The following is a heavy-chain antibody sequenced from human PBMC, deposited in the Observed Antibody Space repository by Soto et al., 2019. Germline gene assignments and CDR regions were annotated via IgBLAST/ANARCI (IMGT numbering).Heavy chain of an antibody. Sequence: QVQLVESGGGLVKPGGSLRLSCAASGFTFSDFYMSWIGQAPGKGLEWISYISSGSTNIFYADSVKGRFTVSRDNAKNSVYRQMDSLRAEDTAVYYCARDRNAAGSDYWGQGTLVTVSS. J-gene: IGHJ4*02. D-gene: IGHD1-1*01. CDR2: ISSGSTNI. V-gene: IGHV3-11*01. CDR1: GFTFSDFY. CDR3: ARDRNAAGSDY.